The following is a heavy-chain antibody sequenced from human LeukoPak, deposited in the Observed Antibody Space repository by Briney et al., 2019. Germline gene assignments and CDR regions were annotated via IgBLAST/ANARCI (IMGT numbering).Heavy chain of an antibody. CDR1: GGSIGSYY. V-gene: IGHV4-59*01. D-gene: IGHD5-12*01. CDR2: IYYSGST. Sequence: PSETLSLTCTVSGGSIGSYYWSWIRQPPGKGLEWIGYIYYSGSTNYNPSLKSRVTISVDTSKNQFSLKLSSVTAADTAVYYCAGAVATGKNYYYYMDVWGKGTTVTVSS. J-gene: IGHJ6*03. CDR3: AGAVATGKNYYYYMDV.